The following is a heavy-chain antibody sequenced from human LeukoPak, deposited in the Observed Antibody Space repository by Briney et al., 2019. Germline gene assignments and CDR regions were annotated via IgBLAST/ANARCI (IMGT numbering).Heavy chain of an antibody. Sequence: SETLSLTCTVFGGSLSSYYWSWVRQPPGKGLEWIGYIYYSGRPNNNPSLKSRVTISVDTSKNQFSLKLRSVTAADTAVDYCARVRGIAAAGSQVGRRPLFDPWGQGTLVTVSS. CDR2: IYYSGRP. J-gene: IGHJ5*02. CDR1: GGSLSSYY. V-gene: IGHV4-59*12. D-gene: IGHD6-13*01. CDR3: ARVRGIAAAGSQVGRRPLFDP.